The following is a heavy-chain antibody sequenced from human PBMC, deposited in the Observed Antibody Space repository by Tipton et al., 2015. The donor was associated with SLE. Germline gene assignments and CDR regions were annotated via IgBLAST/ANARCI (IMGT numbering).Heavy chain of an antibody. CDR2: IYDSGST. J-gene: IGHJ2*01. CDR1: GGSISGFY. Sequence: TLSLTCTVSGGSISGFYWSWIRQPPGKGLEWVGYIYDSGSTNYNPSLKSRVTISVDTSKNQFSLKLSSVTAADTAVYYCARRIPGISGYLDWYFDLWGRGTLVTASS. V-gene: IGHV4-59*08. D-gene: IGHD3-22*01. CDR3: ARRIPGISGYLDWYFDL.